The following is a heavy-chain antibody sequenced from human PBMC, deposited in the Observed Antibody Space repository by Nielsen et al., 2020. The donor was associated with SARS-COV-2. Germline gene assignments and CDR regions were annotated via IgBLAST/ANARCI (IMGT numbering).Heavy chain of an antibody. J-gene: IGHJ6*03. CDR2: IYYSGST. Sequence: RQAPGKGLEWIGYIYYSGSTYYNPSLKSRVTISVDTSKNQFSLKLSSVAAADTAVYYCAREWGGQVAATRTYNYYYYYYMDVWGKGTTVTVSS. CDR3: AREWGGQVAATRTYNYYYYYYMDV. D-gene: IGHD2-15*01. V-gene: IGHV4-30-4*01.